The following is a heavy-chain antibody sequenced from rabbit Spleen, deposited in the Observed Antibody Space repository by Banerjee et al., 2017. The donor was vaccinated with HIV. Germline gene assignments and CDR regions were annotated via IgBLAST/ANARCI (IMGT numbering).Heavy chain of an antibody. CDR1: GFDFSTYS. CDR2: IVPIFGVT. CDR3: VRDQAGDADYGPYYLNL. Sequence: QLVESGGGLVQPGGSLKVSCKVSGFDFSTYSMSWVRQAPGKGLEWIGYIVPIFGVTYYANWVNGRFTISSHNAQNTLYLQLSSLTAADTATYFCVRDQAGDADYGPYYLNLWGPGTLVTVS. V-gene: IGHV1S7*01. D-gene: IGHD2-1*01. J-gene: IGHJ4*01.